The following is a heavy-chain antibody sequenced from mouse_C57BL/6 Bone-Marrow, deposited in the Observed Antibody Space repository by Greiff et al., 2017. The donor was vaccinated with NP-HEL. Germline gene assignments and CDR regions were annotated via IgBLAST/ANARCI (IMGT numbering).Heavy chain of an antibody. J-gene: IGHJ3*01. CDR2: IDPSDSYT. V-gene: IGHV1-50*01. Sequence: QVQLQQSGAELVKPGASVKLSCKASGYTFTSYWMQWVKQRPGQGLEWIGEIDPSDSYTNYNQKFKGKATLTVDTSSSTAYMQLSSLTSEDSAVYYCARESYYYGSSGAYWGQGTLVTVSA. CDR3: ARESYYYGSSGAY. D-gene: IGHD1-1*01. CDR1: GYTFTSYW.